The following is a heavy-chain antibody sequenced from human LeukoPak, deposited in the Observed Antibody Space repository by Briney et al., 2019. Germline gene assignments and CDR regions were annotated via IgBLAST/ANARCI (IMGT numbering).Heavy chain of an antibody. CDR3: ARDHYDSSVEQTPPDAFDI. V-gene: IGHV3-9*01. D-gene: IGHD3-22*01. J-gene: IGHJ3*02. CDR2: ISWNSGSI. CDR1: GFTFDDYA. Sequence: GGSLRLSCAASGFTFDDYAMHWVRQAPGKGLEWVSGISWNSGSIGYADSVKGRFTISRDNAKNSLYLQMNSLRAEDTAVYYCARDHYDSSVEQTPPDAFDIWGQGTMVTVSS.